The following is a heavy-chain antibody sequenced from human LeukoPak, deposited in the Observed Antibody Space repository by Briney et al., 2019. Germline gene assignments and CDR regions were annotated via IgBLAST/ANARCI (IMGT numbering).Heavy chain of an antibody. D-gene: IGHD2-2*02. CDR1: GLTFNGYW. V-gene: IGHV3-74*01. CDR3: ARDGAPEGYCSSTSCYTYYGMDV. J-gene: IGHJ6*02. CDR2: VNNDETRT. Sequence: GGSLRLSCAASGLTFNGYWMHWVRQAPGKGLVWVSCVNNDETRTTYADSVKGRFTISRDNAKNALYLQMNSLRGEDTAVYYCARDGAPEGYCSSTSCYTYYGMDVWGQGTTVTVSS.